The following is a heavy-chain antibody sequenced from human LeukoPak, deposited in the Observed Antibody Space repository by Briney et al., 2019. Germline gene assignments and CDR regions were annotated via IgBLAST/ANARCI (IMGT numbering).Heavy chain of an antibody. CDR2: IFYSGGP. Sequence: SEALSLTCTVSGGSISTSNYYWGWIRQPPGKGLVWIGNIFYSGGPYLSPSLKSRVTISLDIPRNQFSLKLNSVTAADTAVYYCAKPNGFPLVDIWGQGTMVTVSS. J-gene: IGHJ3*02. CDR1: GGSISTSNYY. V-gene: IGHV4-39*07. D-gene: IGHD2-2*01. CDR3: AKPNGFPLVDI.